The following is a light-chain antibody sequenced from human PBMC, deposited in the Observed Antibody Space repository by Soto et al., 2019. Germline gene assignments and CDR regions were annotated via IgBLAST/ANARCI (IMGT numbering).Light chain of an antibody. V-gene: IGKV3-11*01. J-gene: IGKJ1*01. CDR3: QQRSDWPWT. CDR2: EAS. CDR1: QFVSSY. Sequence: EIVLTQSPVTLSVSPGERATLSCRASQFVSSYLAWYQQKPGQAPRLLMYEASTRATGIPARFSGGGSGTDFTLTISSLEPEDFAVYYCQQRSDWPWTFGQGTKVDI.